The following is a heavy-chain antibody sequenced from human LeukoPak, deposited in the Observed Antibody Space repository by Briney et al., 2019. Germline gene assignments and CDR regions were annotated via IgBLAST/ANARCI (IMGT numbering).Heavy chain of an antibody. J-gene: IGHJ5*02. CDR1: GGSISSYY. D-gene: IGHD2-8*01. CDR2: INYSGST. CDR3: ARVRRYCTNGVCPTGFDP. V-gene: IGHV4-59*01. Sequence: PSETLSLTCTVSGGSISSYYWSWIRQPPGKGLEWIGYINYSGSTNYNPSLKSRVTISVDTSKNQFSLKLSSVTAADTAVYYCARVRRYCTNGVCPTGFDPWGQGTLVTVSS.